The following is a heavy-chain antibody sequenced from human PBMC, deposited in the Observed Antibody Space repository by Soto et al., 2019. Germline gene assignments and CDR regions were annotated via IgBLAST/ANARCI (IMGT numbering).Heavy chain of an antibody. J-gene: IGHJ4*02. CDR2: ISYDGSNK. Sequence: KGLEWVAVISYDGSNKYYADSVKGRFTISRDNSKNTLYLQMNSLRAEDTAVYYCARVRPSADKAMVIPQGPFDYWGQGTLVTVSS. D-gene: IGHD5-18*01. V-gene: IGHV3-30-3*01. CDR3: ARVRPSADKAMVIPQGPFDY.